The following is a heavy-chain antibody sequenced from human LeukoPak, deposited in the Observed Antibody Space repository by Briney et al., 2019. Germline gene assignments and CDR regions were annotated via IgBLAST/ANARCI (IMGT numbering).Heavy chain of an antibody. CDR1: GFTVSSNY. Sequence: GGSLRLSCAASGFTVSSNYMSWVRQAPGKGLEWVSVIYIGGSTYYADSVKGRFTISRDNSKNTLYLQMNSLRAEDTAVYYCARDSLVWAPTIFGVVTPEYYYYYMDVWGKGTTVTVSS. V-gene: IGHV3-66*01. CDR3: ARDSLVWAPTIFGVVTPEYYYYYMDV. CDR2: IYIGGST. J-gene: IGHJ6*03. D-gene: IGHD3-3*01.